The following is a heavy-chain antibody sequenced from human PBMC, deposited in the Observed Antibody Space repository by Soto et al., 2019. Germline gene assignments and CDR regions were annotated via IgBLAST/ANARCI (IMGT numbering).Heavy chain of an antibody. D-gene: IGHD3-10*01. CDR3: ARDFVPSMVRGGRYGMDV. CDR2: INPSRGST. Sequence: ASVKVSCKASGGTFSSYSISCVRLAPGQGLEWMGRINPSRGSTSYAQKFQGRVTITRDTSTSTVYMELSSLRSEDTAVYYCARDFVPSMVRGGRYGMDVWGQGTTVTVSS. CDR1: GGTFSSYS. V-gene: IGHV1-46*01. J-gene: IGHJ6*02.